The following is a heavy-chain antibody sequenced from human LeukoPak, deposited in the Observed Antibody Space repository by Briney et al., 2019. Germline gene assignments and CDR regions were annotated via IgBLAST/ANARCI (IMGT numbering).Heavy chain of an antibody. Sequence: GRSLRLSCAASGFTFSSSGMHWVRQAPGKGLEWVAVISYDGSNKYYADSVKGRFTISRDNSKNTLYLQMNSLRAEDTAVYYCASPDYGDSKYYFDYWGQGTLVTVSS. V-gene: IGHV3-30*03. D-gene: IGHD4-17*01. CDR2: ISYDGSNK. CDR3: ASPDYGDSKYYFDY. J-gene: IGHJ4*02. CDR1: GFTFSSSG.